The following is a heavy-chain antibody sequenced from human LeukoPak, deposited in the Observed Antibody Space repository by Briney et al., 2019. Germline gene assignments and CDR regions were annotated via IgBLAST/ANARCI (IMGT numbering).Heavy chain of an antibody. CDR2: IYYSGST. J-gene: IGHJ4*02. CDR1: GGSISSYY. CDR3: ARKGSSGWIFDY. D-gene: IGHD6-19*01. V-gene: IGHV4-59*08. Sequence: SETLSLTCTVSGGSISSYYWSWIRQPPGKGPEWIGYIYYSGSTNYNPSLKTRVTISVDTSKNQFSLKLSSVTAADTAVYYCARKGSSGWIFDYWGQGTLVTVSS.